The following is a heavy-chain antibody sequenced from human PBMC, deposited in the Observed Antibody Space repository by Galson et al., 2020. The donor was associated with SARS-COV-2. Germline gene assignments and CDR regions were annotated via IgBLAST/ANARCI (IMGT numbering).Heavy chain of an antibody. D-gene: IGHD1-20*01. CDR2: MNPNGDNT. Sequence: ASVKVSCKASGYTFTSYDINWVRQATGQGLEWMGWMNPNGDNTGYAQNFQGRVTTTRNTSISTAYMELSSLRSEDTAVYYCARTLTGTLDAFDIWGQGTMVTVSS. CDR1: GYTFTSYD. J-gene: IGHJ3*02. CDR3: ARTLTGTLDAFDI. V-gene: IGHV1-8*01.